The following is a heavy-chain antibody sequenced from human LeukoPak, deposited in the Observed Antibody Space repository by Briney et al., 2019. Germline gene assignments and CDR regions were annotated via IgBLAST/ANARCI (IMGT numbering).Heavy chain of an antibody. CDR3: ARALRDYDSSGYLFDY. D-gene: IGHD3-22*01. Sequence: ASVKVSCKASGGIFSSYAISWVRQAPGQGLEWMGGIIPIFGTANYAQKFQGRVTITADESTSTAYMELSSLRSEDTAVYYCARALRDYDSSGYLFDYWGQGTLVTVSS. J-gene: IGHJ4*02. V-gene: IGHV1-69*13. CDR1: GGIFSSYA. CDR2: IIPIFGTA.